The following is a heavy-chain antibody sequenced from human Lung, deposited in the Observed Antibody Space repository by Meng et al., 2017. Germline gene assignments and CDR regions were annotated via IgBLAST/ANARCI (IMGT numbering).Heavy chain of an antibody. Sequence: VQLQQLGAGLLKPSETLSLTCVVSGGSFSDYYWSWIRQPPGKGLEWIGEINHSGSTNYNPSLESRATISVDTSQNNLSLKLSSVTAADSAVYYCARGPTTMAHDFDYWAREPWSPSPQ. CDR2: INHSGST. V-gene: IGHV4-34*01. CDR1: GGSFSDYY. D-gene: IGHD4-11*01. CDR3: ARGPTTMAHDFDY. J-gene: IGHJ4*02.